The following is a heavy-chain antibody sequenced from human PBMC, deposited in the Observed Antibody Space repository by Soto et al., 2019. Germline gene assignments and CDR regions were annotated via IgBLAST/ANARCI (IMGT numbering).Heavy chain of an antibody. V-gene: IGHV3-7*01. CDR1: GFTFSTYW. Sequence: EVQLVESGGGLVQPGGSLRLSCAVSGFTFSTYWMTWVRQAPGKGLEWVANIKEDGSEKHYVDSVKGRFTISRDNAQNSLYLQMNSLRPENTAVYFCARGGSESDYWGHGTLVTVSS. CDR2: IKEDGSEK. CDR3: ARGGSESDY. J-gene: IGHJ4*01. D-gene: IGHD3-10*01.